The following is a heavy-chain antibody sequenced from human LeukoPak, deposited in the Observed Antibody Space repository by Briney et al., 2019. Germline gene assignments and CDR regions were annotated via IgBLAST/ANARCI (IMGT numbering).Heavy chain of an antibody. Sequence: SETLSLTCTVSGYSISSGYYWGWIRQPPGKGLEWIGSIYHSGSTYYNPSLKSRVTISVDTSKSQFSLKLSSVTAADTAVYYCARVDTAMVGWFDPWGQGTLVTVSS. CDR2: IYHSGST. D-gene: IGHD5-18*01. J-gene: IGHJ5*02. CDR1: GYSISSGYY. CDR3: ARVDTAMVGWFDP. V-gene: IGHV4-38-2*02.